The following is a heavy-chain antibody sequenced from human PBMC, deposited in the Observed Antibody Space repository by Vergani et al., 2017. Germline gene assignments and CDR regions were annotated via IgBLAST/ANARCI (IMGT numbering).Heavy chain of an antibody. D-gene: IGHD1-14*01. CDR1: GGSLSGFY. J-gene: IGHJ4*02. Sequence: QVPLQESGPGLVRPSETPSLPCTVPGGSLSGFYWNLIPQTPGEGLEWIGYFEYSGYFNYNPSLKTRVSMSSNTSNNQFSLMLSSVTVANTAVYYCARSIVSRNPPDYVDNWGQGTLVTVSS. V-gene: IGHV4-59*01. CDR3: ARSIVSRNPPDYVDN. CDR2: FEYSGYF.